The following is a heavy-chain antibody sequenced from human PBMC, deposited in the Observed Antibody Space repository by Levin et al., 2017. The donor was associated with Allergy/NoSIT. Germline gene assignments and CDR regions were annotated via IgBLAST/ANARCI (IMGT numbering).Heavy chain of an antibody. CDR2: ISSSSSTI. CDR1: GFTFSSSS. Sequence: LSLTCAASGFTFSSSSMNWVRQAPGKGLEWVSYISSSSSTIYYADSVKGRFTISRDNAKNSLYLQMNSLRDEDTAVYYCASLHAIVLVVYAKHAFDIWGQGTMVTVSS. CDR3: ASLHAIVLVVYAKHAFDI. V-gene: IGHV3-48*02. J-gene: IGHJ3*02. D-gene: IGHD2-8*02.